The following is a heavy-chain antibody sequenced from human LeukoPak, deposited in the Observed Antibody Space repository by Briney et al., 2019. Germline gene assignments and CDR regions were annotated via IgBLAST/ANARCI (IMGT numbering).Heavy chain of an antibody. CDR1: GYAFTNYG. D-gene: IGHD3-16*01. Sequence: ASVKVSCKASGYAFTNYGVSWVRQAPGQGLEWMGWISAYNGNTDYAQQFPGRITMTTNTSTSTAYLELRSLRSDDTAVYYCARSWGRKASGDSDYWGQGTLVTVSS. CDR3: ARSWGRKASGDSDY. CDR2: ISAYNGNT. J-gene: IGHJ4*02. V-gene: IGHV1-18*01.